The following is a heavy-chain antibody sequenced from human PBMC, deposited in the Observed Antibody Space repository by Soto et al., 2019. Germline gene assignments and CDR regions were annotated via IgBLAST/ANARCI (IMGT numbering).Heavy chain of an antibody. D-gene: IGHD6-6*01. Sequence: ASVNVSCKASGYTFTSYYMHWVRQAPGQGLEWMGIINPSGGSTSYAQKFQGRVTMTRDTSTSTVYMELSSLRSEDTAVYYCARSRIAARLSDYYYGMDVWGQGTTVTVSS. CDR3: ARSRIAARLSDYYYGMDV. CDR2: INPSGGST. J-gene: IGHJ6*02. CDR1: GYTFTSYY. V-gene: IGHV1-46*01.